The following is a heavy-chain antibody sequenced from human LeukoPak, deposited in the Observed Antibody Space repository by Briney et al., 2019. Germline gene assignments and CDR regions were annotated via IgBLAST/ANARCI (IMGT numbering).Heavy chain of an antibody. J-gene: IGHJ1*01. CDR1: GGSTSCGSYY. Sequence: SETLSLTCTVSGGSTSCGSYYWSWIRQPAGKGLEWIGRIYTSGSTNYNPSLKSRVTISVDTSKNQFSLKLSSVTAADTAVYYCARYYYGSGSYSNTFQHWGQGTLVTVSS. V-gene: IGHV4-61*02. CDR2: IYTSGST. D-gene: IGHD3-10*01. CDR3: ARYYYGSGSYSNTFQH.